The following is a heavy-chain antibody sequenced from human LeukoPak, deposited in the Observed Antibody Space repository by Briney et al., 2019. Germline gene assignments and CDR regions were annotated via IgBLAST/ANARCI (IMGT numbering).Heavy chain of an antibody. J-gene: IGHJ5*02. D-gene: IGHD5-18*01. CDR1: GYTFTSYG. V-gene: IGHV1-18*01. CDR3: ARELRLVGPRMVRWFDP. CDR2: ISAYNGNT. Sequence: ASVKVSCKASGYTFTSYGISWVRQAPGQGLEWMGWISAYNGNTNYAQKLQSRVTMTTDTSTSTAYMELRSLRSDDTAVYYCARELRLVGPRMVRWFDPWGQGTLVTVSS.